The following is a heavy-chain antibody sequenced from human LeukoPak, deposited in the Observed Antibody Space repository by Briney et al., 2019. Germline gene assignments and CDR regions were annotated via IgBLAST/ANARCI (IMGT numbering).Heavy chain of an antibody. V-gene: IGHV4-39*01. CDR3: ARHPTLTTFYVHH. J-gene: IGHJ1*01. CDR2: IYYSGST. CDR1: GGSISSSSYY. Sequence: PSETLSLTCTVFGGSISSSSYYWGWIRQPPGKGLEWIGSIYYSGSTYYNPSLKSRVTVSVDTSKNQFSLNLSSVTAADTAVYYCARHPTLTTFYVHHWGQGTLVTVSS. D-gene: IGHD4-17*01.